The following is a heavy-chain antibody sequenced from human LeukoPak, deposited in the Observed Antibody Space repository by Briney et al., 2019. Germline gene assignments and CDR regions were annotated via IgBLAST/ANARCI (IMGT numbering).Heavy chain of an antibody. V-gene: IGHV3-48*02. CDR3: ARETGYSGYDYYYYGMDV. CDR2: ISSSSSTI. CDR1: GFTFSTYA. J-gene: IGHJ6*02. Sequence: GGSLRLSCAASGFTFSTYAMSWVRRAPGKGLEWVSYISSSSSTIYYADSVKGRFTISRDNAKNSLYLQMNSLRDEDTAVYYCARETGYSGYDYYYYGMDVWGQGTTVTVSS. D-gene: IGHD5-12*01.